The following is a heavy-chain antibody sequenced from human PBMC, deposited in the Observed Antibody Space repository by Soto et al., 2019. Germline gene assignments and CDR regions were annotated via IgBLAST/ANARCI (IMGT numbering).Heavy chain of an antibody. CDR3: GEEVEGGGDFFYYYYGMDV. D-gene: IGHD3-3*01. CDR1: GFTFSSYG. J-gene: IGHJ6*02. Sequence: QVQLVESGGGVVQPGRSLRLSCAASGFTFSSYGMHWVRQAPGKGLEWVAVISYDGKNKYYADSVKGRFTISRDNSKNTLSLQMNSLRAEDTAVYYCGEEVEGGGDFFYYYYGMDVWGQGTTVTVSS. V-gene: IGHV3-30*18. CDR2: ISYDGKNK.